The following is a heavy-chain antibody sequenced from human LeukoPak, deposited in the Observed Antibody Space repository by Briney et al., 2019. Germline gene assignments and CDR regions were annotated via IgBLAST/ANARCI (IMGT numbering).Heavy chain of an antibody. CDR2: IKQDGSEK. V-gene: IGHV3-7*01. J-gene: IGHJ4*02. CDR1: GFTFSSYW. Sequence: GGSLRLSCAASGFTFSSYWMSWVRQAPGKGLEWVANIKQDGSEKYYVDSVKGRFTISRDNAKNSLYLQMNSLRAEDTAVYYCASFNYFDSSGSLDYWGQGTLVTVSS. CDR3: ASFNYFDSSGSLDY. D-gene: IGHD3-22*01.